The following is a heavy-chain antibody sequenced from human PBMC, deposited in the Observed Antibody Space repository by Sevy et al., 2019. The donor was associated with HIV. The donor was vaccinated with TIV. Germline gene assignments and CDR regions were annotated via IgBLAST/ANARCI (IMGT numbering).Heavy chain of an antibody. CDR2: ISSSANDI. J-gene: IGHJ4*02. D-gene: IGHD3-22*01. Sequence: GGSLRLSCAASGFTFTTYDMTWVRQAPGKGLEWISYISSSANDIKYADFVKGRFTISRDNARNSLYLAMSGLRAEDTAVYYCAREGLGGFYSSLDHWGQGTLVTVSS. V-gene: IGHV3-48*03. CDR1: GFTFTTYD. CDR3: AREGLGGFYSSLDH.